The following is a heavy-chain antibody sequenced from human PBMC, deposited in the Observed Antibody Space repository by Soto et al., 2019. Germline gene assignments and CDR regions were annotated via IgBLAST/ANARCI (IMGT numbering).Heavy chain of an antibody. CDR2: INHDGSST. CDR1: GFTLSSNW. J-gene: IGHJ4*02. D-gene: IGHD4-4*01. CDR3: GTVTTGY. Sequence: GSLRLSCAISGFTLSSNWLQWVRQAPGKGLVWVSRINHDGSSTTYADSVKGRFSISRDHARNTLYLEMNSLRDEDTAVYYCGTVTTGYWGQGTLVTVSS. V-gene: IGHV3-74*01.